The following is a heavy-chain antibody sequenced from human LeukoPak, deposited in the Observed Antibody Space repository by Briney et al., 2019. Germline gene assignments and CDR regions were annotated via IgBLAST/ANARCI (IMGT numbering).Heavy chain of an antibody. CDR3: ARPSGVWGSYRYYYYYGMDV. J-gene: IGHJ6*02. V-gene: IGHV4-34*01. D-gene: IGHD3-16*02. Sequence: SETLSLTCAVYGGSLSGYYWSWIRQPPGKGLEWIGEINHSGSTNYNPSLKSRVTISVDTSKNQFSLKLSSVTAADTAVYYCARPSGVWGSYRYYYYYGMDVWGQGTTVTVSS. CDR2: INHSGST. CDR1: GGSLSGYY.